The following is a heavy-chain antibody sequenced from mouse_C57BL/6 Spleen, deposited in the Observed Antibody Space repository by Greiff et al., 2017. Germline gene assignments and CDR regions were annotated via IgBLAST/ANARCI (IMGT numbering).Heavy chain of an antibody. Sequence: EVKVVESGGGLVKPGGSLKLSCAASGFTFSDYGMHWVRQAPEKGLEWVAYISSGSSTIYYADTVKGRFTISRDNAKNTLFLQMTSLRSEDTAMYYCARRTVVATTDAMDYWGQGTSVTVSS. J-gene: IGHJ4*01. D-gene: IGHD1-1*01. CDR2: ISSGSSTI. CDR3: ARRTVVATTDAMDY. CDR1: GFTFSDYG. V-gene: IGHV5-17*01.